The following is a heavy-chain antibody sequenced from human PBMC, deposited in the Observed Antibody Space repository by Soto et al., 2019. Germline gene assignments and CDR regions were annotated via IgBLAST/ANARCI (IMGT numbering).Heavy chain of an antibody. CDR1: GFTFSDYY. J-gene: IGHJ6*02. Sequence: PGGSLRLSCAASGFTFSDYYMSWIRQAPGKGLEWVSYISSSSSYTNYADSVKGRFTISRDNAKNSLYLQMNSLRAEDTAVYYCASAPPPGGYYGMDVWGQGTTVTVSS. CDR2: ISSSSSYT. D-gene: IGHD2-15*01. CDR3: ASAPPPGGYYGMDV. V-gene: IGHV3-11*06.